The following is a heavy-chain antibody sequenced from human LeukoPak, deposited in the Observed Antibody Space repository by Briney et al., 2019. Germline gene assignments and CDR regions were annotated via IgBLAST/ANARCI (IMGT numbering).Heavy chain of an antibody. J-gene: IGHJ4*02. CDR3: AKENGAAVISHFDY. D-gene: IGHD2-21*01. Sequence: GGSLRLSCAASGFTFSSYAMSWVRQAPGKGLEWVSGISGSGGNTFYADFVRGRFTISRDNSKNTLYLQMNSLRAEDTAVYNCAKENGAAVISHFDYWGQGTLVTVSS. V-gene: IGHV3-23*01. CDR2: ISGSGGNT. CDR1: GFTFSSYA.